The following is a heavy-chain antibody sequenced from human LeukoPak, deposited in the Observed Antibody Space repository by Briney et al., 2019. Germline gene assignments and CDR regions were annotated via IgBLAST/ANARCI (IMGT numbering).Heavy chain of an antibody. CDR3: AKVGSLRGTSSPDY. V-gene: IGHV3-23*01. CDR2: ITHDAETT. Sequence: GVSLRLSCAASGFIFSNYLMTRVRQAPGKGLDWVSSITHDAETTLYADSAKGRSTISRDNSKNTLHLQMNSLRDDDTAIYYCAKVGSLRGTSSPDYWGQGTLVTVSS. CDR1: GFIFSNYL. J-gene: IGHJ4*02. D-gene: IGHD6-6*01.